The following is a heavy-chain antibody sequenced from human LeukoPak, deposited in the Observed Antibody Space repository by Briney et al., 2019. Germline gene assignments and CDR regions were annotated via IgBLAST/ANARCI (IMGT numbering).Heavy chain of an antibody. CDR2: IYYSGST. Sequence: SETLSLTCTVSGGSISNYYWTWIRQPPGKGLEWIGNIYYSGSTNYNPSLKSRVTTSVDTSKNQFSLKLSSVTAADTAVYYCAREIPGIVGATYFDYWGQGTLVTVSS. V-gene: IGHV4-59*01. CDR3: AREIPGIVGATYFDY. D-gene: IGHD1-26*01. J-gene: IGHJ4*02. CDR1: GGSISNYY.